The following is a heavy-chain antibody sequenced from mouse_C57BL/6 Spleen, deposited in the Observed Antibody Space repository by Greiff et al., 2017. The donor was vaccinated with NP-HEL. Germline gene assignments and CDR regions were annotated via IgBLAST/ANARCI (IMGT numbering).Heavy chain of an antibody. Sequence: VQLQQSGTELVKPGASVKLSCKASGYTFTSYWMHWVKQRPGQGLEWIGNINPSNGGTNYNEKFKSKATLTVDKSSSTAYMQLSSLTSEDSAVYYCAREYYGSSLWFAYWGQGTLVTVSA. CDR3: AREYYGSSLWFAY. J-gene: IGHJ3*01. CDR2: INPSNGGT. CDR1: GYTFTSYW. V-gene: IGHV1-53*01. D-gene: IGHD1-1*01.